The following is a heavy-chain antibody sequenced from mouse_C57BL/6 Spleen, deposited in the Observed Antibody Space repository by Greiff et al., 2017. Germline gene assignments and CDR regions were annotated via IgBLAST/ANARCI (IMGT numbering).Heavy chain of an antibody. Sequence: QVQLLQPGADLVKPGGSVKLSCKASGYTFTSYWMPWVQQRPGQGLEWMGMIHPNSGSTNYNENFKSKDTLTVDKSSSTAYMQLRRLRSEESAVYYCARGGLYGYDDRFAYWGQGTLVTVSA. CDR2: IHPNSGST. D-gene: IGHD2-2*01. V-gene: IGHV1-64*01. CDR1: GYTFTSYW. J-gene: IGHJ3*01. CDR3: ARGGLYGYDDRFAY.